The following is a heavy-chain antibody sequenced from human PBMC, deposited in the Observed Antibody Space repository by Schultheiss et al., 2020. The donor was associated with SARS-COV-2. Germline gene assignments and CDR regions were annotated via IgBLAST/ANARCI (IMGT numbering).Heavy chain of an antibody. V-gene: IGHV4-34*01. CDR3: ARARGLYCSGGSCYPSLYGMDV. J-gene: IGHJ6*02. Sequence: SETLSLTCAVYGGSFSGYYWSWIRQPPGKGLEWIGEINHSGNTICNPSLKSRVTISVDTSKNQFSLKLSSVTAADTAVYYCARARGLYCSGGSCYPSLYGMDVWGQGTTVTVSS. D-gene: IGHD2-15*01. CDR2: INHSGNT. CDR1: GGSFSGYY.